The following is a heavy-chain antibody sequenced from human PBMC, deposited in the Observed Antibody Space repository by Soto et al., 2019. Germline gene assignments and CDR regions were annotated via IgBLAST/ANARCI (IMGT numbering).Heavy chain of an antibody. CDR2: IWYDGSNK. Sequence: QVQLVESGGGVVQPGRSLRLSCAASGFTFSSYGMHWVRQAPGMGLEWVAVIWYDGSNKYYADSVKGRFTISRDNSKNTLYLQMNSLRAEDTAVYYCARGLGRYYFDYWGQGTLVTVSS. J-gene: IGHJ4*02. CDR3: ARGLGRYYFDY. V-gene: IGHV3-33*01. CDR1: GFTFSSYG. D-gene: IGHD3-16*01.